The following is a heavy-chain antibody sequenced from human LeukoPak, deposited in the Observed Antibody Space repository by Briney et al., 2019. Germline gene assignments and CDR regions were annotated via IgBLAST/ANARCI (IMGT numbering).Heavy chain of an antibody. D-gene: IGHD3-10*01. V-gene: IGHV1-69*13. CDR1: GGTFSSYA. CDR3: ARVQGADGSGSYWTGPFDY. CDR2: IIPIFGTA. J-gene: IGHJ4*02. Sequence: SVKVSCKASGGTFSSYAISWVRQAPGQGLEWVGGIIPIFGTADYAQKFQGRVTITADESTSTAYMELSSLRSEDTAVYYCARVQGADGSGSYWTGPFDYWGQGTLVTVSS.